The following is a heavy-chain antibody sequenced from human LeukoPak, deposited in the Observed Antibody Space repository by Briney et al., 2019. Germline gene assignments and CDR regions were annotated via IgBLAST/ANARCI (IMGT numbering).Heavy chain of an antibody. CDR3: ARDLYDYGSY. CDR1: GFTVSSTY. CDR2: IYSGGTT. J-gene: IGHJ4*02. D-gene: IGHD4/OR15-4a*01. V-gene: IGHV3-66*01. Sequence: PGGSLRLSCAASGFTVSSTYMSWVRQAPGKGLEWVSVIYSGGTTYYADSVKGRFTISRDNSKNTLYLQMNSLRTEDTAVYYCARDLYDYGSYWGQGTIVSSSS.